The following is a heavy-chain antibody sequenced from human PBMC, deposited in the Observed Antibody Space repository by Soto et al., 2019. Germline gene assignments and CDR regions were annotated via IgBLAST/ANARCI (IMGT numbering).Heavy chain of an antibody. Sequence: GASVKVSCKASGYTFTDYYMHWVRQAPGQGLEWMGWINPNSGGTNYAQKFQGRVTMTRDTSISTAYMELSRLRSDDTAVYYCARKLELRGSYYYYYDMDVWGQGTRVPVSS. D-gene: IGHD1-7*01. J-gene: IGHJ6*02. V-gene: IGHV1-2*02. CDR2: INPNSGGT. CDR3: ARKLELRGSYYYYYDMDV. CDR1: GYTFTDYY.